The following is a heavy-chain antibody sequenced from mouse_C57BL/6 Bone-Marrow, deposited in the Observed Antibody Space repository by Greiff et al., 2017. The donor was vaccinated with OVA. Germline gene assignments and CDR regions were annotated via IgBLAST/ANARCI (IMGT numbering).Heavy chain of an antibody. CDR2: FYPGSGSI. D-gene: IGHD1-1*01. Sequence: VKLVESGAELVKPGASVKLSCKASGYTFTEYTIHWVKQRSGQGLEWIGWFYPGSGSIKNNEKFKDKATLTADKSSSTVYMELSRLTSEDSAVYFCARHEDHYGSSYGGFAYWGQGTLVTVSA. V-gene: IGHV1-62-2*01. CDR3: ARHEDHYGSSYGGFAY. J-gene: IGHJ3*01. CDR1: GYTFTEYT.